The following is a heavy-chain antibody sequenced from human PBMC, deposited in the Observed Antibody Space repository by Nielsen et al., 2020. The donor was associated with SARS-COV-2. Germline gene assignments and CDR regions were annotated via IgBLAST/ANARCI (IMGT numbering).Heavy chain of an antibody. CDR2: IYYSGST. CDR3: ARVADQRYCSDGVCYTDAYDM. CDR1: GGSISSGDYY. Sequence: SETLSLTCTVSGGSISSGDYYWSWIRQPPGKGLEWIGYIYYSGSTYYNPSLKSRVSMSRDTSKNQLSLNLNSVTAADTALYYCARVADQRYCSDGVCYTDAYDMWGQGTMVTVSS. D-gene: IGHD2-8*01. V-gene: IGHV4-30-4*01. J-gene: IGHJ3*02.